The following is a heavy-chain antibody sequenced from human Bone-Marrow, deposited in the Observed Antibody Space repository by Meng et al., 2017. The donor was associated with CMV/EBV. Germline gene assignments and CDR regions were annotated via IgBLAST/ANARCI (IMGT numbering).Heavy chain of an antibody. Sequence: SETLSLTCTVSGGSISSSSYYWGWIRQPPGKGLEWIGSIYYSGSTYYNPSLKSRVTISVDTSKNQFSLKLSSVTAADTAVYYCARDALWFPYDYWGQGKLVTVSS. V-gene: IGHV4-39*07. J-gene: IGHJ4*02. CDR3: ARDALWFPYDY. D-gene: IGHD3-10*01. CDR2: IYYSGST. CDR1: GGSISSSSYY.